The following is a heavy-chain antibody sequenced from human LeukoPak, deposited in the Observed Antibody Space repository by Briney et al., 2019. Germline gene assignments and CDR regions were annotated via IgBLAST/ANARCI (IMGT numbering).Heavy chain of an antibody. CDR2: MYTSGNT. V-gene: IGHV4-4*07. Sequence: PSETLSLTCTVSGGSLSSYNWSWIRQPAQKGLEWIGNMYTSGNTNYNPSLKSRVTMSVDTSKNQFSLKLSSVTAADTGVYYCARGPSAWYVAYWGRGTLVTVSS. CDR3: ARGPSAWYVAY. J-gene: IGHJ4*02. CDR1: GGSLSSYN. D-gene: IGHD6-19*01.